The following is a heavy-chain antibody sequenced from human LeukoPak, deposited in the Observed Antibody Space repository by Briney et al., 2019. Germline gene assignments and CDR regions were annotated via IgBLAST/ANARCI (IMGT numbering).Heavy chain of an antibody. Sequence: ASETLSLTCTVSGGSVSSGSYYWSWIRQPPGKGLEWIGYTYYSGSTNYNPSLKSRVTISVDTSKNQFSLKLSSVTAADTAVYYCAREYYGDYYYYYGMDVWGQGTTVTVSS. J-gene: IGHJ6*02. CDR1: GGSVSSGSYY. CDR2: TYYSGST. CDR3: AREYYGDYYYYYGMDV. D-gene: IGHD4-17*01. V-gene: IGHV4-61*01.